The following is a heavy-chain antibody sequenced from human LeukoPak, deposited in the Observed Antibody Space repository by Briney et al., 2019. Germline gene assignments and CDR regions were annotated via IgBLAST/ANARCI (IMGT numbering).Heavy chain of an antibody. J-gene: IGHJ4*02. CDR1: GFTFSSYS. Sequence: GGSLRLSCAASGFTFSSYSMNWVRQAPGKGLEWVSYISSSSSTIYYADSVKGRFTISRDNAKNSLNLQMNSLRAEDTAVYYCATPRLNLLGYCSSTSCFETDYWGQGTLVTVSS. CDR3: ATPRLNLLGYCSSTSCFETDY. D-gene: IGHD2-2*01. CDR2: ISSSSSTI. V-gene: IGHV3-48*01.